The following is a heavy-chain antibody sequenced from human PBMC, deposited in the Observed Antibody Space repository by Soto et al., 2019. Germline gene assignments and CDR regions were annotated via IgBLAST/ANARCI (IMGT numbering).Heavy chain of an antibody. V-gene: IGHV3-30-3*01. CDR3: ARDDEGGSDCDLGY. Sequence: QVQLVESGGGVVQPGRSLRLSCAASGFTFSSHVMHWVRQTPGKGLEWVAFISHDGSNKYYADSVKGRFTISRDNSKNTLYLQMNSLRAEDTAVYYCARDDEGGSDCDLGYWGQGTLVTASS. CDR2: ISHDGSNK. D-gene: IGHD3-10*01. CDR1: GFTFSSHV. J-gene: IGHJ4*02.